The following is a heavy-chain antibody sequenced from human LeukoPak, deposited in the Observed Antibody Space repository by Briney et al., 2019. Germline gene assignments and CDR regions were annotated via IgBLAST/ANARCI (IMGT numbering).Heavy chain of an antibody. CDR3: ANSGSSGWYYFDY. J-gene: IGHJ4*02. Sequence: SQTLSLTCTVSGGSISSGGYYWSWIRQHPGKGLEWIGYIYYSGSTYYNPSLKSRVTISVDTSKNQFSLKLSSVTAADTAVYYCANSGSSGWYYFDYWGQGTLVTVSS. CDR2: IYYSGST. V-gene: IGHV4-31*03. D-gene: IGHD6-19*01. CDR1: GGSISSGGYY.